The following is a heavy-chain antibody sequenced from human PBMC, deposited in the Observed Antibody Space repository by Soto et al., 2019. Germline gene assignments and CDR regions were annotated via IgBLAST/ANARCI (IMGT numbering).Heavy chain of an antibody. D-gene: IGHD3-9*01. CDR2: IKQDGSEK. V-gene: IGHV3-7*01. CDR3: SRDSCPYYDILTGYYYYSYYCMDV. Sequence: GGSLRLSCAASGFTFSSYWMSWVRQAPGKGLEWVANIKQDGSEKYYVDSVKGRFTISRDNAKNSLSLQMNSLRAEDTAVYSCSRDSCPYYDILTGYYYYSYYCMDVWGQGTTVTVSS. J-gene: IGHJ6*02. CDR1: GFTFSSYW.